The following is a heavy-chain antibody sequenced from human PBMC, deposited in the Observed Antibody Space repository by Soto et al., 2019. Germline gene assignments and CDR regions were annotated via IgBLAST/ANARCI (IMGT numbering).Heavy chain of an antibody. CDR2: IYYSGST. V-gene: IGHV4-61*01. D-gene: IGHD5-18*01. Sequence: QVQLQESGPGLVKPSETLSLTCTVSGGSVSSGSYYWSWIRQPPGKGLEWIGYIYYSGSTNYNPSLKSRVTISVDTSQNQFSLKLSSVTAADTAVYYCARISVYSYGLPPDFDYWGQGTLVTVSS. J-gene: IGHJ4*02. CDR3: ARISVYSYGLPPDFDY. CDR1: GGSVSSGSYY.